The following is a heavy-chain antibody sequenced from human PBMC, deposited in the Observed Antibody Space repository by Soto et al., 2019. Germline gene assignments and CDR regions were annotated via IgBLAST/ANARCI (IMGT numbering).Heavy chain of an antibody. V-gene: IGHV1-69*01. CDR3: ASNPPMMTFGGVGGYFFDN. D-gene: IGHD3-16*01. J-gene: IGHJ4*02. CDR1: GGTFGSFA. Sequence: QVQLVQSGAEMKKPGSSVKVSCKASGGTFGSFALTWVRQAPGQGLEWMGGIIPMFGTANYAEKFQGRVTITADESTSTGYMEMSSLGDEDTAVYYCASNPPMMTFGGVGGYFFDNWGQGTLVTVSS. CDR2: IIPMFGTA.